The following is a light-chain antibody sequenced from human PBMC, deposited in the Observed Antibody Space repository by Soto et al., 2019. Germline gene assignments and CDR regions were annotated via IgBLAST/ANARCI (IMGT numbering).Light chain of an antibody. CDR2: GAS. V-gene: IGKV3-20*01. J-gene: IGKJ5*01. Sequence: EIVLTQSPGTLSLSPGESATLSCRASQSVSSSYLAWYQQKPGQAPRLLIYGASSRATGIPDRFSGSGSGTEFTLTISSLQSEDFAVYYCQQYNSWPPYTFGQGTRLEIK. CDR1: QSVSSSY. CDR3: QQYNSWPPYT.